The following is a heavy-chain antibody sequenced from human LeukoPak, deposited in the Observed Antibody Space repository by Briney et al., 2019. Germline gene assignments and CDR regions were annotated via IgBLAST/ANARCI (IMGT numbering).Heavy chain of an antibody. CDR3: ARADGYTSPLDY. Sequence: SETLSLTCTVSGGSISSGPYYWAWIRQSPGKGLEWIGSIYYNGDTYYNPSLKSRVTISVDTSMNHFSLRLSSVTAADTAVYYCARADGYTSPLDYWGQGTLVTVSS. J-gene: IGHJ4*02. CDR2: IYYNGDT. CDR1: GGSISSGPYY. D-gene: IGHD5-24*01. V-gene: IGHV4-39*02.